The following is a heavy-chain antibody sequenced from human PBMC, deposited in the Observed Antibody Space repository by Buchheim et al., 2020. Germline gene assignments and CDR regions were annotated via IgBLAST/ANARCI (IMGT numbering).Heavy chain of an antibody. CDR3: ARGNYDSSGYYPFDY. CDR2: IIPILGIA. Sequence: QVQLVQSGAEVKKPGSSVKVSCKASGGTFSSYTISWVRQAPGQGLEWMGRIIPILGIANYAQKFQGRVTITADKSTSTAYMELRSLRSDDTAVYYCARGNYDSSGYYPFDYWGQGTL. CDR1: GGTFSSYT. J-gene: IGHJ4*02. D-gene: IGHD3-22*01. V-gene: IGHV1-69*02.